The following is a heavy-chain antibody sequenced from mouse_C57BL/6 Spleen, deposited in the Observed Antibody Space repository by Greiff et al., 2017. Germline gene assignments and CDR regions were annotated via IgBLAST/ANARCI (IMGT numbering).Heavy chain of an antibody. J-gene: IGHJ2*01. CDR2: INPNNGGT. V-gene: IGHV1-18*01. Sequence: VQLKQSGPELVKPGASVKIPCKASGYTFTDYNMDWVKQSHGKSLEWIGDINPNNGGTIYNQKFKGKATLTVDKSSSTADMELRSLTSEDTAVYYCARENGYYPYFDYWGQGTTLTVSS. CDR1: GYTFTDYN. CDR3: ARENGYYPYFDY. D-gene: IGHD2-3*01.